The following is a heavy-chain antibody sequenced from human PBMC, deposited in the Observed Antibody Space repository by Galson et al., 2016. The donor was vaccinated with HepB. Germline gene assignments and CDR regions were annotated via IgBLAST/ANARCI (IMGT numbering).Heavy chain of an antibody. CDR2: IYYIGTT. D-gene: IGHD3-16*01. Sequence: SETLSLTCSVSGDSISSRAYHWGWIRQPPGKGLEWIGSIYYIGTTYYNPSLKSRVSISVDTSKSQFSLTLNSMTAADTAVYYCARQTYYDYVCGSYNSFDFWGQGTVVTVSS. CDR3: ARQTYYDYVCGSYNSFDF. J-gene: IGHJ4*02. V-gene: IGHV4-39*01. CDR1: GDSISSRAYH.